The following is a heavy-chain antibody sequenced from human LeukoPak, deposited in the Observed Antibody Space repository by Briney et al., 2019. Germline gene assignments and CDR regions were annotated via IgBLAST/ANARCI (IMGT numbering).Heavy chain of an antibody. V-gene: IGHV4-59*08. CDR1: GGSISSYY. D-gene: IGHD3-10*01. CDR2: IYYSGST. CDR3: ARHDRSRWFGEKDDAFDI. J-gene: IGHJ3*02. Sequence: PSETLSHTCTVSGGSISSYYWSWIRQPPGKGLEWIGYIYYSGSTNYNPSLKSRVTISVDTSKNQFSLKLSSVTAADTAVYYCARHDRSRWFGEKDDAFDIWGQGTMVTVSS.